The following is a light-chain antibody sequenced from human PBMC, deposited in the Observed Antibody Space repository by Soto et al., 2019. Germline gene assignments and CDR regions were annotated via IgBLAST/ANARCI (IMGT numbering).Light chain of an antibody. CDR2: GPA. J-gene: IGKJ3*01. Sequence: EIVLTQSPGTLSLSPGDRATLSCRARQSVSGSYLAWYQHKPGQAPRLLIYGPAIRATGIPDRFSASGSGTDFTLTISRLEPEDFAVYYCQQYGGSPLFTFGPGTKVDVK. CDR1: QSVSGSY. CDR3: QQYGGSPLFT. V-gene: IGKV3-20*01.